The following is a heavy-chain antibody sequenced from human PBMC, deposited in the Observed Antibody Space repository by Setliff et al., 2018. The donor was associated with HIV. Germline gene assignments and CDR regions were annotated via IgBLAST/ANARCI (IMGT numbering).Heavy chain of an antibody. Sequence: SETLSLTCSVSGVSIVSGGFYYSWIRQHPGKGLEWLGTVYYTGKTYYNPSLQSRLTMSADTSKNQLYLKMNSVTAADTAVYFCARGTSGGHSSGYYYFDYWGHGTLVTVSS. CDR1: GVSIVSGGFY. J-gene: IGHJ4*01. V-gene: IGHV4-31*03. CDR2: VYYTGKT. D-gene: IGHD3-22*01. CDR3: ARGTSGGHSSGYYYFDY.